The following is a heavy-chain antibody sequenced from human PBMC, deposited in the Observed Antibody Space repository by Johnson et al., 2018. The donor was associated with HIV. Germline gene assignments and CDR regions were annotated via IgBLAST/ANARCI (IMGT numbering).Heavy chain of an antibody. CDR1: GFSFDDYG. D-gene: IGHD4-23*01. V-gene: IGHV3-20*04. J-gene: IGHJ3*02. CDR2: ITWNGGSS. Sequence: VQLVESGGGEVRPGGSLRLSCAASGFSFDDYGMSWVRQAAGKGLEWVSGITWNGGSSTYADSVKGRFTISRDNAKDSLYLQMNSLRAEDTALYYCARRTVVTPGAFDIWGQGTMVTVSS. CDR3: ARRTVVTPGAFDI.